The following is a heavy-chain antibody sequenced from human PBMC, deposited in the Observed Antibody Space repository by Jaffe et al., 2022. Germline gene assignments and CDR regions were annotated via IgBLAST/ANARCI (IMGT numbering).Heavy chain of an antibody. CDR2: IRYDGSNK. V-gene: IGHV3-30*02. Sequence: QVQLVESGGGVVQPGGSLRLSCAASGFTFSSYGMHWVRQAPGKGLEWVAFIRYDGSNKYYADSVKGRFTISRDNSKNTLYLQMNSLRAEDTAVYYCAKDLDDYGDPGAFDIWGQGTMVTVSS. CDR3: AKDLDDYGDPGAFDI. J-gene: IGHJ3*02. CDR1: GFTFSSYG. D-gene: IGHD4-17*01.